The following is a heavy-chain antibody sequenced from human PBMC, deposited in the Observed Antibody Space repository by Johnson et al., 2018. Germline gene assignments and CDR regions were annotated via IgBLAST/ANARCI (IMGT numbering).Heavy chain of an antibody. CDR1: GGTFSSYT. D-gene: IGHD3-22*01. V-gene: IGHV1-69*09. CDR3: ARGYYDSSGYDYYYYMDV. J-gene: IGHJ6*03. CDR2: IIPILGIA. Sequence: VQLVESGAEVKKPGSSVKVSCKASGGTFSSYTISWVRQAPGQGLEWMGRIIPILGIANYAQKFQGRVTIPADKSTSTAYMELRSLRSEDTSWYYCARGYYDSSGYDYYYYMDVWGKGTTVTVSS.